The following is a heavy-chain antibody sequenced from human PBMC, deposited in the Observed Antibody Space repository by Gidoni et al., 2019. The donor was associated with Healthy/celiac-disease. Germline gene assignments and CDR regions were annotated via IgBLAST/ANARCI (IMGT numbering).Heavy chain of an antibody. D-gene: IGHD6-19*01. V-gene: IGHV3-21*01. CDR3: ARDPPIAVAEYYYYGMDV. J-gene: IGHJ6*02. CDR2: ISSSSSYL. CDR1: GFTFSSYS. Sequence: EVQLVESGGGLVKPGGSLRLSCAASGFTFSSYSMNWVRRAPGTGLEWVTSISSSSSYLYDEGSLKGRSTISRDKAKNSLYLQMNSLRAEDTSVYSCARDPPIAVAEYYYYGMDVWGQGTTVTVSS.